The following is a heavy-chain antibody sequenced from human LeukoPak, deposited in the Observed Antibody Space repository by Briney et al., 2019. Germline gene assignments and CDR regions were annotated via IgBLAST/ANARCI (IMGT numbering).Heavy chain of an antibody. D-gene: IGHD3-9*01. CDR3: ARADILTGYYSFDF. V-gene: IGHV4-39*07. Sequence: PSETLSLTCTVSGGSISSSSYFWGWIRQPPGKGLEWIGSIYYSGSTYYNPSLKSRVTISVDTSKNQFSLKLSSVTAADTAVYYCARADILTGYYSFDFWGQGTLVTVSS. J-gene: IGHJ4*02. CDR1: GGSISSSSYF. CDR2: IYYSGST.